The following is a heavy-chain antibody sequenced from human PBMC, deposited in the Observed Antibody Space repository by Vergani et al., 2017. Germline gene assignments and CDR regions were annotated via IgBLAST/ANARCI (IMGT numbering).Heavy chain of an antibody. CDR1: GFTFTSSA. CDR3: ASVAVAGTRGHYNWFDP. Sequence: QMQLVQSGPEVKKPGTSVKVSCKASGFTFTSSAVQWVRQARGQRLEWIGWIVVGSGNTNYAQKFQERVTITRDMSTSTAYMELSSLRSEDTAVYYCASVAVAGTRGHYNWFDPWGQGTLVTVSS. J-gene: IGHJ5*02. D-gene: IGHD6-19*01. V-gene: IGHV1-58*01. CDR2: IVVGSGNT.